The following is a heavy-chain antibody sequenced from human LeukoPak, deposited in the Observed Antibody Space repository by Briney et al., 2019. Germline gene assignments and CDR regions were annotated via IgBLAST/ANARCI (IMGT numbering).Heavy chain of an antibody. V-gene: IGHV3-21*01. CDR3: ARDHSTYYYDSSGYYP. CDR1: GFTFTSYS. Sequence: GGSLRLSCAASGFTFTSYSTNWVCQAPGKGLEWVSSISSSSSYIYYADSVKGRFTISRDNANNSLYLQMNSLRAEDTDVYYCARDHSTYYYDSSGYYPWGQGTLVTVSS. D-gene: IGHD3-22*01. CDR2: ISSSSSYI. J-gene: IGHJ5*02.